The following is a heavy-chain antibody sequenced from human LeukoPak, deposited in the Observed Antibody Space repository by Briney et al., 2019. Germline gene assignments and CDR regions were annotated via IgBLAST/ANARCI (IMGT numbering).Heavy chain of an antibody. CDR2: ISWNSGSI. V-gene: IGHV3-9*01. Sequence: GGSLRLSCAASGFTFDDYAMHWVRQAPGKGLEWVSGISWNSGSIGYADSVKGRFTISRNNAKNSLYLQMNSLRAEDTALYYCAKDGGSTSGYGFGAFDIWGQGTMVTVSS. D-gene: IGHD2-2*01. CDR1: GFTFDDYA. J-gene: IGHJ3*02. CDR3: AKDGGSTSGYGFGAFDI.